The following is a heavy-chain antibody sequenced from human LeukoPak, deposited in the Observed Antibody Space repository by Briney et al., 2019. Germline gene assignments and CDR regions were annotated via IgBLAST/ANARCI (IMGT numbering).Heavy chain of an antibody. CDR2: ISAYNGNT. J-gene: IGHJ4*02. CDR1: GYTFTSYA. CDR3: ARGDIVVVTAAIDY. D-gene: IGHD2-21*02. V-gene: IGHV1-18*01. Sequence: ASVKVSCKASGYTFTSYAMNWVRQAPGQGLEWMGWISAYNGNTNYAQKLQGRVTMTTDTSTSTAYMELRSLRSDDTAVYYCARGDIVVVTAAIDYWGQGTLVTVSS.